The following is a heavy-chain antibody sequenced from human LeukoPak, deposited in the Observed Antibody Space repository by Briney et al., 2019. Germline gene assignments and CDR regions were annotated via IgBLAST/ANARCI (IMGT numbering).Heavy chain of an antibody. CDR2: ISYDGSNK. J-gene: IGHJ5*02. CDR1: GFTFSSYA. Sequence: PGGSLRLSCAASGFTFSSYAIHWVRQAPGKGLEWVAVISYDGSNKYYADSVKGRFTISRDNSKNTLYLQMNSLRAEDTAVYHCARDELDYYDSSGYYHNWFDPWGQGTLVTVSS. CDR3: ARDELDYYDSSGYYHNWFDP. D-gene: IGHD3-22*01. V-gene: IGHV3-30*04.